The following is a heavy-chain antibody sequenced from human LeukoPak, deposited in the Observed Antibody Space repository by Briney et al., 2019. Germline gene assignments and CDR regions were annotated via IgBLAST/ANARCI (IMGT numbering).Heavy chain of an antibody. Sequence: PSETLSLTCTVSGGSISSSSYYWGWIRQPPGKGLEWIGSIYYSGSTYYNPSLKSRVTISVDTSKNQFSLKLSSVTAADTAVYYCARAGDYAPNWDFDLWGRGTLVTVSS. CDR2: IYYSGST. CDR1: GGSISSSSYY. V-gene: IGHV4-39*07. CDR3: ARAGDYAPNWDFDL. D-gene: IGHD4-17*01. J-gene: IGHJ2*01.